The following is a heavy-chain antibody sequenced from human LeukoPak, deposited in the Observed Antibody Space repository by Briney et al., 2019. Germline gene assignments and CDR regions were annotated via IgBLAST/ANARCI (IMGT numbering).Heavy chain of an antibody. J-gene: IGHJ4*02. V-gene: IGHV3-48*03. Sequence: GGSLRLSCAASGFTFSSHEMNWVRQAPGKGPEWVSYISRSGSTIYYADSVKGRFTISRDNAKNSVFLQMHSLRAEDTAVYYCARLEGIRAYDYWGQGTLVIVSS. D-gene: IGHD3-10*01. CDR2: ISRSGSTI. CDR1: GFTFSSHE. CDR3: ARLEGIRAYDY.